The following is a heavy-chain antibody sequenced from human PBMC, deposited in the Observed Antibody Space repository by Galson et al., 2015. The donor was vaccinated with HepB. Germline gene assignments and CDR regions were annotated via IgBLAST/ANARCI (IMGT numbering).Heavy chain of an antibody. CDR2: ISGVNGNT. V-gene: IGHV1-3*01. J-gene: IGHJ4*02. Sequence: SVKVSCKASGYIFSRYAIHWVRQAPGQSLEWMGWISGVNGNTKYSQKFQGRVTITRDTSASTVYMAMSSLRSEDTAVYYCARDRCSGGSCYDFDYWGQGSLVTVSS. CDR1: GYIFSRYA. CDR3: ARDRCSGGSCYDFDY. D-gene: IGHD2-15*01.